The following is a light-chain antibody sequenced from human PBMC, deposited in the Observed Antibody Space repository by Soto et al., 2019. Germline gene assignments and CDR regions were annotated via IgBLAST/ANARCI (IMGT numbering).Light chain of an antibody. CDR2: EVS. CDR3: SSFTGSDNP. J-gene: IGLJ2*01. V-gene: IGLV2-8*01. Sequence: QSALTQPASVSGSPGQSVTISCTGTSGDIGAYNYVSWYQQHPGKAPKLIIYEVSQRPSGVPDRFSGSKSGNTASLTVSGLQLEDEADYYCSSFTGSDNPFGGGTKVTVL. CDR1: SGDIGAYNY.